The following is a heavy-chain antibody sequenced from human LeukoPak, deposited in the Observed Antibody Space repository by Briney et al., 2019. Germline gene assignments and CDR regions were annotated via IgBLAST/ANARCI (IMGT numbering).Heavy chain of an antibody. Sequence: SETLSLTCAVYGGSFSGYYWSWIRQPPGKGLEWIGEINHSGSTNYNPSLKSRVTISVDTSKNQFSLKLSSVTAEDTAVYYCAKVLRMGPGSYWIYDYWGQGTLVTVSS. CDR3: AKVLRMGPGSYWIYDY. CDR2: INHSGST. J-gene: IGHJ4*02. V-gene: IGHV4-34*01. CDR1: GGSFSGYY. D-gene: IGHD3-10*01.